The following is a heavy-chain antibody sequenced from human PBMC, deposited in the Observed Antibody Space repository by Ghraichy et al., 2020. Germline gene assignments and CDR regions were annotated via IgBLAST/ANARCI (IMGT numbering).Heavy chain of an antibody. J-gene: IGHJ4*02. CDR3: AKLTLSGTANTWQAPHYFDD. CDR1: GGTFTNYV. D-gene: IGHD3-22*01. CDR2: VIPIFGTS. V-gene: IGHV1-69*13. Sequence: SVKVSCKISGGTFTNYVFSWVRQAPAQGLEWMGGVIPIFGTSHYAQKFQGRVTITADESTSTVYMDLSSLTSEDTAVYFCAKLTLSGTANTWQAPHYFDDWGQGTLVTVAA.